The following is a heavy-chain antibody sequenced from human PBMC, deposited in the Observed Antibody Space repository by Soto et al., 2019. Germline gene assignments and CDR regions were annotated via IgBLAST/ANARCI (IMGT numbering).Heavy chain of an antibody. D-gene: IGHD2-21*02. CDR2: ISSSSSTI. J-gene: IGHJ5*02. CDR1: GFTFSSYS. CDR3: ARSYCGGDCYLNWFDP. V-gene: IGHV3-48*02. Sequence: EVQLVESGGGLVQPGGSLRLSCAASGFTFSSYSMNWVRQAPGKGLEWVSYISSSSSTIYYADSVKGRFTISRDNVKNSLYLQMNSLRDEDTAVYYCARSYCGGDCYLNWFDPWGQGTLVTVSS.